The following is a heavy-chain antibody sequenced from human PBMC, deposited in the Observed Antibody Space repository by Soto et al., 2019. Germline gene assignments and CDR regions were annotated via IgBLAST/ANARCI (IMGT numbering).Heavy chain of an antibody. Sequence: ASVKVSCKASGYTFTSYALHWARQAPGQRLEWMGWINAGNGNTKYSQNFQGRVTITRDTSANTAYIELSSLRSEDTAVYYCARGSPYSGFGGGFYRNYGGRGTLVTVS. CDR2: INAGNGNT. J-gene: IGHJ4*02. CDR1: GYTFTSYA. V-gene: IGHV1-3*01. D-gene: IGHD3-3*01. CDR3: ARGSPYSGFGGGFYRNY.